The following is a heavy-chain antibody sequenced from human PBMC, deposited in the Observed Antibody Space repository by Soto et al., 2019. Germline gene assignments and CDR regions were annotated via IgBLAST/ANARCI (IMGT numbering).Heavy chain of an antibody. CDR3: ARDSLALFDS. Sequence: SETLSLTCTVSGGSIFSHYWGWIRQPPGKGLEYIGYIYYSGSTNYNPSLKSRVIISVDTSMNRFSLKLSSVTAADTAVYYCARDSLALFDSWGQGTLVTVS. CDR1: GGSIFSHY. CDR2: IYYSGST. J-gene: IGHJ4*02. D-gene: IGHD5-12*01. V-gene: IGHV4-59*11.